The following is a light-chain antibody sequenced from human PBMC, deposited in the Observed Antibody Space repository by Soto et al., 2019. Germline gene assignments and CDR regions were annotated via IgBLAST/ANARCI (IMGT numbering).Light chain of an antibody. V-gene: IGLV1-40*01. CDR3: QSYDTSLSGAWV. J-gene: IGLJ3*02. CDR2: GND. CDR1: SSNIGAGFD. Sequence: QLVLTQPPSVSGAPGQRVTISCTGSSSNIGAGFDVQWYQHLPGTAPKLLINGNDNRPSGVPDRFSGSKSGTSASLAITGLQAEDEADYYCQSYDTSLSGAWVFGGGTKVTVL.